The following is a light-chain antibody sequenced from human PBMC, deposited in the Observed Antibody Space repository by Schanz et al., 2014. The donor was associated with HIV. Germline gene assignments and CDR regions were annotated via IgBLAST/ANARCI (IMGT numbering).Light chain of an antibody. CDR3: NSYTGSSPLGV. Sequence: QSALTQPASVSGSPGQSITISCTGTSSDVGAYNYVSWYQQHPGKAPKLIIYDVTNRPSGVSNRFSGSKSGNTASLTISGLQADDEADYYCNSYTGSSPLGVFGGGTKLTVL. J-gene: IGLJ2*01. CDR1: SSDVGAYNY. V-gene: IGLV2-14*03. CDR2: DVT.